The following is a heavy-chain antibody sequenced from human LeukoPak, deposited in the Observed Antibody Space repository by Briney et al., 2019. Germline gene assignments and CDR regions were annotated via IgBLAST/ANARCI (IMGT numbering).Heavy chain of an antibody. CDR2: IYYSGST. V-gene: IGHV4-61*01. Sequence: SGTLSLTCTVSGGSVSSGSYYWSWIRQPPGKGLEWIGYIYYSGSTNYNPSLKSRVTISVDTSKNQFSLKLSSVTAADTAVYYCASHSDGSGWYGEGLDYWGQGTLVTVSS. J-gene: IGHJ4*02. CDR1: GGSVSSGSYY. D-gene: IGHD6-19*01. CDR3: ASHSDGSGWYGEGLDY.